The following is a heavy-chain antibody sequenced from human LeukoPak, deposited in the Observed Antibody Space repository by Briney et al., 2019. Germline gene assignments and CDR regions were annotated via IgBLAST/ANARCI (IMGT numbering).Heavy chain of an antibody. CDR3: AKDQRFGDLDDY. CDR2: ISGSAITT. J-gene: IGHJ4*02. D-gene: IGHD3-10*01. V-gene: IGHV3-23*01. Sequence: GGSLRLSCTTSGFTFSNYAMSWVRQAPGKGLEWVSSISGSAITTYYADSVKGRFAISRDNSKNTLYLQMTCLRAEDTAVYYCAKDQRFGDLDDYRGQGPLVTVSS. CDR1: GFTFSNYA.